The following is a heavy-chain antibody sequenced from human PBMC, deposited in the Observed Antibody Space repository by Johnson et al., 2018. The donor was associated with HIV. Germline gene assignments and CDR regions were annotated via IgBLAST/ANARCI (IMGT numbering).Heavy chain of an antibody. D-gene: IGHD6-19*01. Sequence: VQLVESGGGLVKPGGSLRLSCTVSTFTFTDYYMTWIRQAPGKGLEWVAFIRYDASNKYYADSVKGRFTVSRDNSKHTLYLQMNSLRAEDTAVYYCAKFAVAGFDIWGQGTMVTVSS. CDR2: IRYDASNK. J-gene: IGHJ3*02. CDR1: TFTFTDYY. V-gene: IGHV3-30*02. CDR3: AKFAVAGFDI.